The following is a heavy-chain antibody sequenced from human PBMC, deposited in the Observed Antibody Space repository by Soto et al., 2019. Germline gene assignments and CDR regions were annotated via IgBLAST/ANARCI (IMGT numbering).Heavy chain of an antibody. CDR3: ARVAAAGGGTFNWFDP. Sequence: ASVKVSCKASGYTFTGYYMHWVRQAPGQVLEWIGWINPNIGGTNYAQKFQGWVTMTRDTSISTAYMELSRLRFDDTAFYYCARVAAAGGGTFNWFDPWGQGTLVTVSS. CDR1: GYTFTGYY. V-gene: IGHV1-2*04. J-gene: IGHJ5*02. CDR2: INPNIGGT. D-gene: IGHD6-13*01.